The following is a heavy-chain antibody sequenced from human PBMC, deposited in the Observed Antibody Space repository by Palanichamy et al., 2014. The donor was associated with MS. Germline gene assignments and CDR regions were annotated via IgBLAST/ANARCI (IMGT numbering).Heavy chain of an antibody. V-gene: IGHV1-69*02. CDR1: GDTFTTYA. J-gene: IGHJ4*02. CDR2: ILPTVGLR. D-gene: IGHD3-22*01. CDR3: ATLDNTGHYYLDY. Sequence: QVQLVQSGPEVKRPGSSVKVSCKASGDTFTTYALTWVRQAPGQGLEWMGRILPTVGLRNIAQKFQGRVTFTADASTDSGYMELSGLRPDDTAIYYCATLDNTGHYYLDYWGQGTAVTVSS.